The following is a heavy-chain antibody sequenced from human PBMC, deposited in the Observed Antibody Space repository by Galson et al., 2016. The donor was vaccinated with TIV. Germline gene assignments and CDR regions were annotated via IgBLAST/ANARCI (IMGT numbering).Heavy chain of an antibody. Sequence: SVKVSCKASGYRFIGYYIHWVRQAPGRGPEWMGCINPGNGDTKYAQIFQGSVTLTWDTSVSTAYMELTSQRSDDTAVYFCAKEMDWGVAELDFWGQGTPVSVPS. CDR1: GYRFIGYY. V-gene: IGHV1-2*02. CDR2: INPGNGDT. D-gene: IGHD3-10*01. CDR3: AKEMDWGVAELDF. J-gene: IGHJ1*01.